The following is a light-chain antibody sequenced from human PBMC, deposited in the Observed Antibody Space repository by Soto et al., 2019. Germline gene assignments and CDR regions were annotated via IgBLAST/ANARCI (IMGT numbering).Light chain of an antibody. V-gene: IGKV3-15*01. CDR3: QQYVRWGLT. Sequence: EVVRNLFSPTVPVSRGERATXSCRASHNVSSHLAWYHQKPGRAPRLLIYGASTRATGMPARFSGSGSGTEFTLIISSLQSEDFAVYFCQQYVRWGLTFSLGTKADIK. CDR1: HNVSSH. J-gene: IGKJ4*01. CDR2: GAS.